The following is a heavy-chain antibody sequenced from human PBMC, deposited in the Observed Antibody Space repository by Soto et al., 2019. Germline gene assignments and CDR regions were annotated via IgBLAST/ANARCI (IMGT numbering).Heavy chain of an antibody. D-gene: IGHD2-2*02. CDR1: GFTFSSYA. V-gene: IGHV3-64D*06. J-gene: IGHJ6*02. CDR3: GKTRLPGDISGGMDV. Sequence: GGSLRLSCSASGFTFSSYAVHWVRQAPGKGLEYVSAISSNGNSTYYADSVKGRFTISRDNSKNTLYLQMKSLRTEDTAVYYCGKTRLPGDISGGMDVWGQGTTVTVSS. CDR2: ISSNGNST.